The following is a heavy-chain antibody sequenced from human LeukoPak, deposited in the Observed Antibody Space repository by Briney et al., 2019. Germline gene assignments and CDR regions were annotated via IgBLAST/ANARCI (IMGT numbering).Heavy chain of an antibody. D-gene: IGHD3-10*01. J-gene: IGHJ5*02. CDR3: ARDYGSGNWFDP. V-gene: IGHV4-30-2*01. CDR2: IYHSGST. Sequence: SETLSLTCTVSGGSISSGSYYWSWIRQPPGKGLEWIGYIYHSGSTYYNPSLKSRVTISVDRSKNQFSLKLSSVTAADTAVYYCARDYGSGNWFDPWGQGTLVTVSS. CDR1: GGSISSGSYY.